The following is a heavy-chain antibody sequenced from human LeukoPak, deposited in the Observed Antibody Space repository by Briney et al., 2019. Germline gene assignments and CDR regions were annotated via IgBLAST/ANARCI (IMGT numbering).Heavy chain of an antibody. CDR3: ARVQDFETRGYYLGY. V-gene: IGHV4-34*01. Sequence: PSETLSLTCAVYGGSFSDYYWNWIRQPPGKGLEWIGEINHSGSTNYNPSLKSRVTMSVDTFKNQFSLTLSSVTAADTAVYYCARVQDFETRGYYLGYWGHGPLVTVSS. CDR2: INHSGST. J-gene: IGHJ4*01. CDR1: GGSFSDYY. D-gene: IGHD3-22*01.